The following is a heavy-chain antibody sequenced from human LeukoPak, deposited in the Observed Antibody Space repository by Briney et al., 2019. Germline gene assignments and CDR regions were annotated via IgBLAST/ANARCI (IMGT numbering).Heavy chain of an antibody. J-gene: IGHJ4*02. Sequence: WGSLRLSCAASGFTFSSYSMNWVRQAPGKGLEWVSSISSSSSYIYYADSVKGRFTISRDNAKNSLYLQMNSLRAEDTAVYYCARDLEYQLLFMGGLDYWVQGTLVTVSS. CDR3: ARDLEYQLLFMGGLDY. CDR1: GFTFSSYS. D-gene: IGHD2-2*01. CDR2: ISSSSSYI. V-gene: IGHV3-21*01.